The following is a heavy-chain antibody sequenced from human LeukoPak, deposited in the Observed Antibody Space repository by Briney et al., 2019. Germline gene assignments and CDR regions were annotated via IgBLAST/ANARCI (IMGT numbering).Heavy chain of an antibody. CDR3: ARASTTVPNLLDN. V-gene: IGHV3-74*03. Sequence: GGSLRLSCVASGFTFSTYWMHWVRQAPGKGLLRGSRLSGDGSSTAYADSLKGRFTISRDNAKHTLYLQMNSLRAEDTAVYFCARASTTVPNLLDNWGQGTLVTVSS. CDR2: LSGDGSST. D-gene: IGHD4-17*01. J-gene: IGHJ4*02. CDR1: GFTFSTYW.